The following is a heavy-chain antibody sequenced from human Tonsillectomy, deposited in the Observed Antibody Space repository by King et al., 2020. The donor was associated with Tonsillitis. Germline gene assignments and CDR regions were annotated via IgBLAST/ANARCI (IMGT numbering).Heavy chain of an antibody. V-gene: IGHV5-51*03. CDR1: GYTFARFW. Sequence: VQLVGSGAEVKKPGESLKISCQGSGYTFARFWIGWVRQMPGKGLEWMGLIYPGDSDTRYSPSFQGEVTISADKSNSGAYLPWGSLEASDTAMYFCARLVRSGEPGRGYYRMDVWGKGTSVTVSS. D-gene: IGHD7-27*01. J-gene: IGHJ6*04. CDR2: IYPGDSDT. CDR3: ARLVRSGEPGRGYYRMDV.